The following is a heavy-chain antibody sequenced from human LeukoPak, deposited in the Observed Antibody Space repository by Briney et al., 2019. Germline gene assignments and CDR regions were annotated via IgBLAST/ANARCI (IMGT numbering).Heavy chain of an antibody. J-gene: IGHJ4*02. D-gene: IGHD6-19*01. V-gene: IGHV4-59*01. CDR2: IYYSGTT. CDR1: GGSISSYY. Sequence: SETLSLTCTVSGGSISSYYWNWIRQPPGKGLEWIGYIYYSGTTNYNPSLKSRVSMSVDTSKNQFSLKLSSVTAADTAVYYCASYYSSGWLNDYWGQGTLVTVSS. CDR3: ASYYSSGWLNDY.